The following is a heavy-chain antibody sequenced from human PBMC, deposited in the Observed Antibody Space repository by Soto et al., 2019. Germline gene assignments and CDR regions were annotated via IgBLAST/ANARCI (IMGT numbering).Heavy chain of an antibody. CDR2: IKPDGFEK. J-gene: IGHJ4*02. V-gene: IGHV3-7*01. D-gene: IGHD6-19*01. CDR1: GFSFTDFW. Sequence: GGSLRLSSAASGFSFTDFWMSWVRQSPGKGLEWVANIKPDGFEKDYVDSVKGRFTISRDNAKSSLNLQMDSLRAEDTAIYYCTRARDFYNGGWYSDYFDYWGQGALVTVSS. CDR3: TRARDFYNGGWYSDYFDY.